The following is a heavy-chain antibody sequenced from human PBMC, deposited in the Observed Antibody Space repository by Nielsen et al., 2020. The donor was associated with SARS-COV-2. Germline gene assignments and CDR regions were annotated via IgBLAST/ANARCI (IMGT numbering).Heavy chain of an antibody. Sequence: GESLKISCAASGFTLSSYAMHWVRQAPGKGLEWVAVISYDGSNKYYADSVKGRFTISRDNSKNTLYLQMNSLRAEDTAVYYCARDSAVVAATPGMDVWGQGTTVTVSS. CDR1: GFTLSSYA. V-gene: IGHV3-30-3*01. J-gene: IGHJ6*02. D-gene: IGHD2-15*01. CDR3: ARDSAVVAATPGMDV. CDR2: ISYDGSNK.